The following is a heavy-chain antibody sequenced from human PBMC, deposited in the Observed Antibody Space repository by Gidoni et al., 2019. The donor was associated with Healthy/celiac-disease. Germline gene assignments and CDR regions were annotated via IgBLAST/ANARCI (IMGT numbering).Heavy chain of an antibody. V-gene: IGHV4-38-2*01. CDR2: IYHSGST. J-gene: IGHJ4*02. D-gene: IGHD1-1*01. CDR1: RYSISSGYY. CDR3: ARWVWNDAFLLFDY. Sequence: QVQLQESGPGLVQPSETLSLTCAVSRYSISSGYYWGWLRQPPGKGLEWIGSIYHSGSTYYNPSLKSRVTISVDTSKNQFSLKLSSVTAADTAVYDCARWVWNDAFLLFDYWGKGTLVTVSS.